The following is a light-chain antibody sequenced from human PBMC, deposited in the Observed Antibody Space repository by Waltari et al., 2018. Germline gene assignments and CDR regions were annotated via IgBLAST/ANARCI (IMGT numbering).Light chain of an antibody. Sequence: QSVLPQPPSVSAAPGQRATISCSGSGSTVGRTVLSWYCQLPGAAPHLLIYDNIKRPSGIADLFSGSKSGTSATLGITGLQIGDEADYYCASWDTSLSVFVFGSGTKVTVL. CDR3: ASWDTSLSVFV. CDR2: DNI. V-gene: IGLV1-51*01. J-gene: IGLJ1*01. CDR1: GSTVGRTV.